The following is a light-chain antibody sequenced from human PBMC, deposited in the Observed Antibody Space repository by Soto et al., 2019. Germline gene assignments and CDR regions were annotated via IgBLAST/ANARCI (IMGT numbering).Light chain of an antibody. J-gene: IGKJ2*01. Sequence: EIVLTQSPGTLSLSPGERATLSCRASQSVSSSYLAWYQQKPGQAPRLLIYGASYRATGIPDRISGSGSGTDFTLTLSRLEPEDFALYYCQQYDDSLSSFTFGQGTNLEIK. CDR2: GAS. CDR1: QSVSSSY. CDR3: QQYDDSLSSFT. V-gene: IGKV3-20*01.